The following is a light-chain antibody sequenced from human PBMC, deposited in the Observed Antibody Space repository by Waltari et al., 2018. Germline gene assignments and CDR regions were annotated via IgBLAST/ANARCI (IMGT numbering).Light chain of an antibody. Sequence: DIQITQPPSSLSASVGDRVTITCRTSQTIDNYLNWFQQKPGRAPKLLVHSVSSLQNGVPSRFTGGGSGTEFTLTIATLQPEDSAIYFCQQTSRTPYTFGQGTNVEIK. CDR3: QQTSRTPYT. V-gene: IGKV1-39*01. J-gene: IGKJ2*01. CDR1: QTIDNY. CDR2: SVS.